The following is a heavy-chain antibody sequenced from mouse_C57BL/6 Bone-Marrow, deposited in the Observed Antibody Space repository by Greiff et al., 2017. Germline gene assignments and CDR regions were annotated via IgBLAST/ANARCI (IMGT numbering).Heavy chain of an antibody. V-gene: IGHV1-15*01. Sequence: VQLQQSGAELVRPGASVTLSCKASGYTFTDYEMHWVKQTPVHGLEWIGAIDPETGGTAYNQKFKGKAILTADKSSSTAYMELRSLTSEDSAVYYCTRSEKELRYAYGGQGTLVTVSA. CDR1: GYTFTDYE. D-gene: IGHD2-1*01. CDR3: TRSEKELRYAY. CDR2: IDPETGGT. J-gene: IGHJ3*01.